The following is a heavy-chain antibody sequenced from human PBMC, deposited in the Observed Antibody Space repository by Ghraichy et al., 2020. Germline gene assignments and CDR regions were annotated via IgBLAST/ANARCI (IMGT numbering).Heavy chain of an antibody. CDR2: IYYSGST. V-gene: IGHV4-39*01. D-gene: IGHD3-9*01. J-gene: IGHJ5*02. CDR1: GGSISSSSYY. Sequence: SETLSLTCTVSGGSISSSSYYWGWIRQPPGKGLEWIGSIYYSGSTYYNPSLKSRVTISVDTSKNQFSLKLSSVTAADTAVYYCARNPYYDILTGYPNWFDPWGQGTLVTVSS. CDR3: ARNPYYDILTGYPNWFDP.